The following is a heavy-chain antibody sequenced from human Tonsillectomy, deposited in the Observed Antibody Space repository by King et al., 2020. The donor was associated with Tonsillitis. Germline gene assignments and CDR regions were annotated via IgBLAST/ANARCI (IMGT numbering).Heavy chain of an antibody. CDR2: ISWISGSI. CDR1: GFTFDDYA. J-gene: IGHJ6*03. V-gene: IGHV3-9*01. D-gene: IGHD3-3*01. CDR3: AKDILGFWSGYLDYYYYMDV. Sequence: QLVQSGGGLVQPGRSLRLSCAASGFTFDDYAMHWVRQAPGKGLDWCSGISWISGSIGDPDSVEVRFTISSDNAKDSLYLQMNSLRDEDTALYYCAKDILGFWSGYLDYYYYMDVWGKGTTVTVSS.